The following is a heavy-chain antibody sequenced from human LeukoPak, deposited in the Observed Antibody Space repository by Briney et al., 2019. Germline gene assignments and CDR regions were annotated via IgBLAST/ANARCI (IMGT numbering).Heavy chain of an antibody. CDR1: GFTFSSYA. CDR3: ARVSYWEHFFDH. CDR2: ISGSGGST. Sequence: PGGSLRLSCAASGFTFSSYAMSWVRQAPGKGLEWVSAISGSGGSTYYADSVKGRFTISRDNSRNTLYLQMNSLRAEDTAVYYCARVSYWEHFFDHWGQGTLVTVSS. J-gene: IGHJ4*02. V-gene: IGHV3-23*01. D-gene: IGHD1-26*01.